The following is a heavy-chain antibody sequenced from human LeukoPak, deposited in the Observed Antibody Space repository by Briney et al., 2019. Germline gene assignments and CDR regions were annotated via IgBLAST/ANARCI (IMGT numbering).Heavy chain of an antibody. CDR2: ISSSGGDT. Sequence: GGSLRLSCAASGFTFTSYSMSWVRQAPGKGLEWVSAISSSGGDTEYADSVTGRFTVSGDNSKNMLYLQLNGLRAEDTAVYHCARCSGAGCYQGWFDPWGQGTLVTVSS. CDR3: ARCSGAGCYQGWFDP. CDR1: GFTFTSYS. J-gene: IGHJ5*02. V-gene: IGHV3-23*01. D-gene: IGHD2-15*01.